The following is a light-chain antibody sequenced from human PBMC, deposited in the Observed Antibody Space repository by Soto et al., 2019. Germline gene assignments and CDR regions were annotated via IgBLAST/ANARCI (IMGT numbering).Light chain of an antibody. Sequence: DIQMTQSPSSLSASVGDRVTITCRASQGIGNYLAWYQQRPGKVPKLLIYAASTLQSGVPSRFSGSGSGPDFTLTISSLQPEDVATYYCQKYDHAPLTFGGGNKVEIK. CDR3: QKYDHAPLT. V-gene: IGKV1-27*01. CDR2: AAS. CDR1: QGIGNY. J-gene: IGKJ4*01.